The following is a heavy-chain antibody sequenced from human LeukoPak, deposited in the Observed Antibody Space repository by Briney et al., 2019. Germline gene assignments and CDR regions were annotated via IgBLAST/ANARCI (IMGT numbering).Heavy chain of an antibody. CDR2: IYYSGST. CDR3: AGSGTTPNLFDY. V-gene: IGHV4-59*08. CDR1: GGSISSYY. Sequence: SETLSLTCTVSGGSISSYYWSWIGQPPRKGLEWIGYIYYSGSTNYNPSLKSRVTISVDTSKNQCSLKLSSVTAADTAVYYCAGSGTTPNLFDYWGQGTLVTVSS. D-gene: IGHD3-10*01. J-gene: IGHJ4*02.